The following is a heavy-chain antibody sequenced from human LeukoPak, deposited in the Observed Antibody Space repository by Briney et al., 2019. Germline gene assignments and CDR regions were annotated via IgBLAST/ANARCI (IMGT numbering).Heavy chain of an antibody. CDR2: IKQDGSEK. CDR3: VTPSVVVTAQ. V-gene: IGHV3-7*03. J-gene: IGHJ4*02. Sequence: GGSLRLSCAASGFTFSSYWMSWVRQAPGKELEWVANIKQDGSEKYYVDSVKGRFTISRGNAKNSLYLQMNSLRAEDTAVYYCVTPSVVVTAQWGQGTLVTVSS. CDR1: GFTFSSYW. D-gene: IGHD2-21*02.